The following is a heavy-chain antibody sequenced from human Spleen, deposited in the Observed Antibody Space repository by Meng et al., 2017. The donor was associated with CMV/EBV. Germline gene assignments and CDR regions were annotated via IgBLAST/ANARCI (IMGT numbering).Heavy chain of an antibody. D-gene: IGHD1-7*01. V-gene: IGHV1-2*02. Sequence: ASVKVSCKASGYTFTGYYMHWVRQAPGQGLEWMGWINPNSGGTNYAQKFQGRVTMTRDTSISTAYMELSRLRSDDTALYYCARELTGTTGGCWFDPWGQGTLVTVSS. CDR3: ARELTGTTGGCWFDP. CDR2: INPNSGGT. J-gene: IGHJ5*02. CDR1: GYTFTGYY.